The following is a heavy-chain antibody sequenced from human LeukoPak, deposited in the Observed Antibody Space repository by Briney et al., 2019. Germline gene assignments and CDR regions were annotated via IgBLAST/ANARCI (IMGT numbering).Heavy chain of an antibody. CDR2: IYSGGGT. Sequence: PGGSLRLSCAASGFTVSSNYMSWVRQAPGKGLEWVSLIYSGGGTDYADAVKGRFTISRDNFKNTLYLQMNSLRAEDTAVYYCARVVGYYGSSGSRFDSWGQGTLVTVSS. J-gene: IGHJ4*02. V-gene: IGHV3-53*01. D-gene: IGHD3-22*01. CDR1: GFTVSSNY. CDR3: ARVVGYYGSSGSRFDS.